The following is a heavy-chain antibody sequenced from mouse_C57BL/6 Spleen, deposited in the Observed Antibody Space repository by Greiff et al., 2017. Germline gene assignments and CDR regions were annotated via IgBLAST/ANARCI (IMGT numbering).Heavy chain of an antibody. CDR2: IHPNSGST. V-gene: IGHV1-64*01. Sequence: VQLQQSGAELVKPGASVKLSCKASGYTFTSYWMHWVKQRPGQGLEWIGMIHPNSGSTNYNEKFKSKATLTVDKSSSTAYMQLSSLTSEDSAVYYCARRDPYYGSSYYAMDYWGQGTSVTVSS. J-gene: IGHJ4*01. D-gene: IGHD1-1*01. CDR3: ARRDPYYGSSYYAMDY. CDR1: GYTFTSYW.